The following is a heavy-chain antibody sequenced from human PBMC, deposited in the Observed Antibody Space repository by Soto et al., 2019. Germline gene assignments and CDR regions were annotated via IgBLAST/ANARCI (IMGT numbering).Heavy chain of an antibody. Sequence: PSETLSLTCAVYGGSFSGYYWSWIRQPPGKGLEWIGEINHSGSTNYNPSLKSRVTISVDTSKNQFSLKLSSVTAADTAVYYCARRASSGWYRNWFDPWGQGTLVTVSS. CDR1: GGSFSGYY. CDR2: INHSGST. J-gene: IGHJ5*02. V-gene: IGHV4-34*01. D-gene: IGHD6-19*01. CDR3: ARRASSGWYRNWFDP.